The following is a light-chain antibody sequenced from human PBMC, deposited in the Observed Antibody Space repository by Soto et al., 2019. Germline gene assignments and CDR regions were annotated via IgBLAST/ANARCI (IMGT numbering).Light chain of an antibody. Sequence: DIQMTQSPSTLSASVGDRVAVTCRASQSISGWLACYQQKPGKAPKLLIYDASTLESGVPSRFSGSESGTEFTLTISSLQPDDFATYYCQQYNTYSFTFGGGTKVDIK. CDR1: QSISGW. CDR2: DAS. V-gene: IGKV1-5*01. CDR3: QQYNTYSFT. J-gene: IGKJ4*01.